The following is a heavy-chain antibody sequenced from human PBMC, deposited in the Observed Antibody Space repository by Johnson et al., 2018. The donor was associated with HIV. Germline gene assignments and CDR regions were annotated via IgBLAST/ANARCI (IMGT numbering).Heavy chain of an antibody. J-gene: IGHJ3*02. D-gene: IGHD6-13*01. Sequence: QLVESGGGLVQPGGSLRLSCAASGFAFSSYAMTWVRQAPGKGLEWVSAISGSGGSTYYADSVKGQFTISRDNSKNTLYLQMNGLRAEDTAIYYCAKGRYSSSWYLAGAFDIWGQGTMVTVSS. CDR1: GFAFSSYA. CDR3: AKGRYSSSWYLAGAFDI. CDR2: ISGSGGST. V-gene: IGHV3-23*04.